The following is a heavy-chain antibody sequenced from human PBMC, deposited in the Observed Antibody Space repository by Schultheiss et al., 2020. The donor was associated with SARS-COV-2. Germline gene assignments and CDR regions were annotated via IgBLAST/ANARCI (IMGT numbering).Heavy chain of an antibody. CDR3: ARDQRYCSGGSCYVRGRHGMDV. Sequence: SETLSLTCAVYGGSFSGYHWSWIRQPPGKGLEWIGEINHSGSTNYNPSLKSRVTISVDTSKNQFSLKLSSVTAADTAVYYCARDQRYCSGGSCYVRGRHGMDVWGQGTTVTVSS. CDR1: GGSFSGYH. CDR2: INHSGST. D-gene: IGHD2-15*01. V-gene: IGHV4-34*01. J-gene: IGHJ6*02.